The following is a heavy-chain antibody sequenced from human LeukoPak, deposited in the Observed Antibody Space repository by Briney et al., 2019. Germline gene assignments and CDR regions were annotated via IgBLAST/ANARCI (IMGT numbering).Heavy chain of an antibody. J-gene: IGHJ4*02. CDR2: IIPIFGTA. D-gene: IGHD3-9*01. V-gene: IGHV1-69*01. CDR1: GGTFTSYA. CDR3: ARGRYYDILTGYPTQYYFDY. Sequence: SVKVSCKASGGTFTSYAISWVRQAPGQGLEWMGGIIPIFGTANYAQKFQGRVTITADESTSTAYMELSSLRSEDTAVYYCARGRYYDILTGYPTQYYFDYWGQGTLVTVSS.